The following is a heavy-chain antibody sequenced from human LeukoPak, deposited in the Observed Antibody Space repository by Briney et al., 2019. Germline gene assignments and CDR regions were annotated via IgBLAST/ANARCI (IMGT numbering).Heavy chain of an antibody. CDR3: ASRDFWSGYPDY. CDR2: IKQDGSEK. D-gene: IGHD3-3*01. Sequence: GGSLRLSCAASGFTFSNYWMSWVRQAPGKGLEWVANIKQDGSEKYYVDSVKGRFTISRDNAKNSLYLQMNSLRAEDTAVYYCASRDFWSGYPDYWGQGTLVTVSS. V-gene: IGHV3-7*01. J-gene: IGHJ4*02. CDR1: GFTFSNYW.